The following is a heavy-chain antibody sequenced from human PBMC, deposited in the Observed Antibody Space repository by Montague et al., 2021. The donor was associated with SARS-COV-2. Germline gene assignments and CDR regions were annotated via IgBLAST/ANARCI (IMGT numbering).Heavy chain of an antibody. Sequence: VKPTQTLTLTCSFSGFSLSTSAVGVGWLRQLPGKSLEWLAVIYWNDDKYYDPSLNSRLTITKDTSKNQVVLTMTNMDPVDTATYYCAHRIQNLNGLQNWGQGTLVTVSS. CDR2: IYWNDDK. CDR3: AHRIQNLNGLQN. V-gene: IGHV2-5*01. D-gene: IGHD2-8*01. CDR1: GFSLSTSAVG. J-gene: IGHJ1*01.